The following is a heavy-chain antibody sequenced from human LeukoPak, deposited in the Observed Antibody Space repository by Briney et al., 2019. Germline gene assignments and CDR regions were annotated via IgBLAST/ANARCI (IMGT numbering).Heavy chain of an antibody. CDR1: GGTFSSYA. D-gene: IGHD5-12*01. CDR2: IIPILGIA. Sequence: SVKVSCKASGGTFSSYAISWVRQAPGQGLEWMGRIIPILGIANYAQKFQGRVTITADKSTSTAYMELSSLRSEDTAVYYCARRYSGYDFGYWGQGTLVTVSS. CDR3: ARRYSGYDFGY. J-gene: IGHJ4*02. V-gene: IGHV1-69*04.